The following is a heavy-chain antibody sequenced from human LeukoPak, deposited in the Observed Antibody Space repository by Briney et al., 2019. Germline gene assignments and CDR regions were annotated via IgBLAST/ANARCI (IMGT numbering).Heavy chain of an antibody. J-gene: IGHJ4*01. Sequence: PSETLSLTCYVSGDSINNDNYYWGWVRQSPGAGLEWLGRVYHNGHTIYTPSLKSRLTLSVDTSKNHFSLNLTSATAADTAVYFCASVLRSGTYPSGSDYYFDSWGRGTLVTVTS. V-gene: IGHV4-39*02. CDR3: ASVLRSGTYPSGSDYYFDS. CDR1: GDSINNDNYY. CDR2: VYHNGHT. D-gene: IGHD1-26*01.